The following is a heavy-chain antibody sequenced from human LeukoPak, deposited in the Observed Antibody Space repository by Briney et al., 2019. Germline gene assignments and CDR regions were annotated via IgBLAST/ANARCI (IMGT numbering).Heavy chain of an antibody. CDR3: ARDERYCSGGSCYVTAFDI. J-gene: IGHJ3*02. V-gene: IGHV4-38-2*02. D-gene: IGHD2-15*01. CDR2: LFHSEST. CDR1: GYSISSAYY. Sequence: PSETLSLTYAVSGYSISSAYYWGGIRLPPGKGREGIGSLFHSESTYYNPSLKRGVTIPVDTSKNEFSLKLTSVTAADTAVYYCARDERYCSGGSCYVTAFDIWGQGTMVTVSS.